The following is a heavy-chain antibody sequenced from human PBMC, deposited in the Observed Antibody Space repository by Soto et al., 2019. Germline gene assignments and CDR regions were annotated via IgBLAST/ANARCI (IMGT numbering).Heavy chain of an antibody. J-gene: IGHJ4*02. CDR2: IWYDGTNK. Sequence: GGSLRLSCAASGFTFSTYGMHWVRQAPGKGLEWLAIIWYDGTNKFYADSVKGRFTVSRDNYKNTLYLQMNGLRAEDTAVYYCATDGPRIAVAGTYPDHWGQGTLVTVSS. V-gene: IGHV3-33*01. D-gene: IGHD6-19*01. CDR3: ATDGPRIAVAGTYPDH. CDR1: GFTFSTYG.